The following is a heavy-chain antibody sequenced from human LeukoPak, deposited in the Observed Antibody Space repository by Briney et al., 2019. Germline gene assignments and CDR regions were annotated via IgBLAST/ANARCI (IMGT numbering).Heavy chain of an antibody. V-gene: IGHV3-23*01. Sequence: GGSLRLSCAASGFTFSSYGMSWVRQAPGKGLEWVSAISGSGGSTYYADSVKGRFTISRDNSKNTLYLQMNSLRAEDTAVYYCAKDFFVYCSSTSCPNWFDPWGQGTLVTVSS. CDR3: AKDFFVYCSSTSCPNWFDP. D-gene: IGHD2-2*01. J-gene: IGHJ5*02. CDR2: ISGSGGST. CDR1: GFTFSSYG.